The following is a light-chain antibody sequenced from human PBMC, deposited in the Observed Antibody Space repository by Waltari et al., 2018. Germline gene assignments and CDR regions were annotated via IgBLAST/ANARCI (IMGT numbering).Light chain of an antibody. V-gene: IGKV1-5*01. Sequence: DIQMTQSPSTLSASVGDRVTITCRASQSISSWLAWYKQKPGKAPKLQIYDASSLESGVPPRFSGSGSGTEFTLTISSLQPDDFATYYCQQYNSYSKTFGQGTKVEIK. CDR1: QSISSW. CDR2: DAS. CDR3: QQYNSYSKT. J-gene: IGKJ1*01.